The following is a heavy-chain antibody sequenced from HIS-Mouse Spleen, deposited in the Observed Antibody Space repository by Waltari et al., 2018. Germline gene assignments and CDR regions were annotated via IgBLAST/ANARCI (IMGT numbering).Heavy chain of an antibody. V-gene: IGHV4-39*07. Sequence: QLQLQESGPGLVKPSETLSLTCTASGGSISSRISYWGWIRQPPGKGLEWIGSIYYSGSTYYNPSLKSRVTISVDTSKNQFSLKLSSVTAADTAVYYCAREIPYSSSWYDWYFDLWGRGTLVTVSS. CDR2: IYYSGST. CDR3: AREIPYSSSWYDWYFDL. CDR1: GGSISSRISY. D-gene: IGHD6-13*01. J-gene: IGHJ2*01.